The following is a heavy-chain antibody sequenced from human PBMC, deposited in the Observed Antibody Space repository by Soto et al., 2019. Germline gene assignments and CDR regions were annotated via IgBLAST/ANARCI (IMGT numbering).Heavy chain of an antibody. CDR1: GFSFSSYN. V-gene: IGHV3-48*02. Sequence: EVQLVESGGGLVQPGGSLRLSCAASGFSFSSYNMNWVRQAPGKGLEWVSYISSSSSTIYYADSVKGRFTISRDNDKNSLYLQMNSLRDEDTAVYYCARPRGYSYVLPDYWGQGTLVTVSS. CDR2: ISSSSSTI. D-gene: IGHD5-18*01. J-gene: IGHJ4*02. CDR3: ARPRGYSYVLPDY.